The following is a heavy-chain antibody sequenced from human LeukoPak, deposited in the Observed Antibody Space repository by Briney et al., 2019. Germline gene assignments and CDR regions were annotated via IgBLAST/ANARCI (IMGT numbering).Heavy chain of an antibody. Sequence: SETLSLTCAVYGGSFSDYYWSWIRQPPGKGLEWIGEINHSGSTNYNPSLKSRVTISVDTSKNQFSLKLSSVTAADTAVYYCAREIGWYLSDAFDIWGQGTMVTVSS. CDR3: AREIGWYLSDAFDI. D-gene: IGHD6-19*01. J-gene: IGHJ3*02. CDR2: INHSGST. V-gene: IGHV4-34*01. CDR1: GGSFSDYY.